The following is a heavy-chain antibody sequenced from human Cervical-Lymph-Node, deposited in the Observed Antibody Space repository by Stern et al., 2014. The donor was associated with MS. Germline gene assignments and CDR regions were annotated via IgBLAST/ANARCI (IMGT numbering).Heavy chain of an antibody. D-gene: IGHD6-13*01. J-gene: IGHJ4*02. CDR2: IHSSGST. CDR1: GVSLSNYY. CDR3: TLGRTWYFH. V-gene: IGHV4-59*01. Sequence: QLQLQESGPGLVKPSETLSLSCTVSGVSLSNYYWSWIRQSPGKGLEWIGHIHSSGSTNYNPSLKSRVTFSIDTSKNQVSLMLNSVSAADTAVYYCTLGRTWYFHWGPRTLVTVSS.